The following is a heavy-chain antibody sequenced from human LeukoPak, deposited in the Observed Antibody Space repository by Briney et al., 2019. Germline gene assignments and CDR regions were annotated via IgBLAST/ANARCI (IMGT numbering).Heavy chain of an antibody. J-gene: IGHJ2*01. Sequence: GASVKVSCKTSGYSFTSNTMHWVRQAPGQRLEWMGWINTGNGNTEYSQNFQGRVTMTRDTSTSIVYMELSSLRSEDTAVYYCARSRVWYFDLWGRGTLVTVSS. CDR2: INTGNGNT. V-gene: IGHV1-3*04. CDR1: GYSFTSNT. CDR3: ARSRVWYFDL.